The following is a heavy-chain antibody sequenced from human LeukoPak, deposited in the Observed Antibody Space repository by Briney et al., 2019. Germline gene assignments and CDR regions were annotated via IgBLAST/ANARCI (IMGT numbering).Heavy chain of an antibody. Sequence: GGSLRLSCAASGFTFSNYYMNWVRQAPGKGLEWISYISDSGDTIYSADSVKGRFTISRSNAENSLFLQMNSLRAEDTAMYYCAREPTRINLLTYGPWDAYDIWGQGTMVTVSS. CDR3: AREPTRINLLTYGPWDAYDI. J-gene: IGHJ3*02. D-gene: IGHD1-14*01. CDR1: GFTFSNYY. CDR2: ISDSGDTI. V-gene: IGHV3-48*04.